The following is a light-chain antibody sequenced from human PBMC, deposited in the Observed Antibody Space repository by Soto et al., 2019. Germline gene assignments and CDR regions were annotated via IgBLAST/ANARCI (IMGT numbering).Light chain of an antibody. Sequence: EIVLTQSPATLSLSPGERATLSCRASQSVSSYLAWYQQKPGQAPRLLIYDASNRATDIPARFSGSGSGTDFTLTISRLEPEDFAVYYCQQRSNWPLTFGQGTRLEI. CDR2: DAS. CDR1: QSVSSY. CDR3: QQRSNWPLT. J-gene: IGKJ5*01. V-gene: IGKV3-11*01.